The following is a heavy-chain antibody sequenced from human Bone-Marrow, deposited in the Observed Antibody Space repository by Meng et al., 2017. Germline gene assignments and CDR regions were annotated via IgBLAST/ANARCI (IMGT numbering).Heavy chain of an antibody. V-gene: IGHV1-2*06. CDR1: GYNFPDYW. J-gene: IGHJ4*02. CDR3: ARDEDISAAGKLFGDY. Sequence: KVSCKPSGYNFPDYWLHWVRRAPGQGLEWMGRIDPKSGDTHYAQRFQGRVTMTGDTSISTAYMELSGLRSDDTAMYYCARDEDISAAGKLFGDYWGQGTLVTVSS. CDR2: IDPKSGDT. D-gene: IGHD6-13*01.